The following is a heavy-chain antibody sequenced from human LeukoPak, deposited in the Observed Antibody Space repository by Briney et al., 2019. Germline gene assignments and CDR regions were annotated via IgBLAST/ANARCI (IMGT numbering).Heavy chain of an antibody. CDR3: AKEGGSSGRAGWFDP. CDR2: ISDSGGGT. J-gene: IGHJ5*02. Sequence: PGRSLRLPCAASGFTFGSYAMHWVRQAPGKGLEWVSGISDSGGGTYYADSVKGRFTITRDNSKVTLYLQIDSLRTEDTAIYYCAKEGGSSGRAGWFDPWGQGTLVTVSS. D-gene: IGHD6-19*01. CDR1: GFTFGSYA. V-gene: IGHV3-23*01.